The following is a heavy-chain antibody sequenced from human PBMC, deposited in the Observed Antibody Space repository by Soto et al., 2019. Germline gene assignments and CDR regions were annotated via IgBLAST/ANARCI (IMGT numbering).Heavy chain of an antibody. J-gene: IGHJ4*02. CDR1: GGSFSGYY. CDR3: ARGRHNRWLRYFDY. CDR2: INHSGST. V-gene: IGHV4-34*01. D-gene: IGHD5-12*01. Sequence: SETLSLTCAVYGGSFSGYYWSWIRQPPGKGLEWIGEINHSGSTNYNPSLKSRVTISVDTSKNQFSLKLSSVTAADTAVYYCARGRHNRWLRYFDYWGQGTLVTVSS.